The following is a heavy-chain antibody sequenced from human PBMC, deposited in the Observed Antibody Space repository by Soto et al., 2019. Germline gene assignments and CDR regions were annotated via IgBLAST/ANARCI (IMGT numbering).Heavy chain of an antibody. CDR2: IYYSWST. J-gene: IGHJ6*02. CDR1: GGSISNYY. V-gene: IGHV4-59*01. Sequence: QVQLQESGPGLVKPSETLSLTCTFSGGSISNYYWNWIRQSPGKGLEWLGYIYYSWSTSYSPSLKERVSISVETSMSQFSLKLSSVTAADTALYYCARGTTVTSKFYYYHGMDVWGQGTTVTVSS. D-gene: IGHD4-17*01. CDR3: ARGTTVTSKFYYYHGMDV.